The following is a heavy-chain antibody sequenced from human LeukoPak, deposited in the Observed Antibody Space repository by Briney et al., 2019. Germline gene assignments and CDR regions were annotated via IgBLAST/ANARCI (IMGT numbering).Heavy chain of an antibody. Sequence: ASVKVSCKTSGFTFANYGINWVRQAPGQGLEWMGWVSAYKDSTNFAQKFQGRVTMTTDTSTSTAYMELRSLRSDDTAVYYCARRPSLSWIDYWGQGTLVTVSS. J-gene: IGHJ4*02. CDR1: GFTFANYG. D-gene: IGHD3-16*02. CDR2: VSAYKDST. V-gene: IGHV1-18*01. CDR3: ARRPSLSWIDY.